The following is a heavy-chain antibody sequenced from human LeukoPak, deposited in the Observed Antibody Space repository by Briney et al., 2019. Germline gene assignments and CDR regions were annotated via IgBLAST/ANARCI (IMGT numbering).Heavy chain of an antibody. CDR1: GYTFTGYY. V-gene: IGHV1-2*02. CDR3: ARDPYVVASYAFDI. CDR2: IKPNSGGT. D-gene: IGHD2-15*01. J-gene: IGHJ3*02. Sequence: ASVKVSCKASGYTFTGYYMHWVRQAPGQGLEWMGWIKPNSGGTNYAQKFQGMVTMTRDTSISTAYMEPSRLRSDDTAVYYCARDPYVVASYAFDIWGQGTMVTVSS.